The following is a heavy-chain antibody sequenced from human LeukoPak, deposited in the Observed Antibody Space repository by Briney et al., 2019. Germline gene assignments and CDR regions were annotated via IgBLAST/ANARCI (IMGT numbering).Heavy chain of an antibody. CDR1: VGSISSDC. D-gene: IGHD2-15*01. CDR2: FYYSGST. J-gene: IGHJ5*02. CDR3: ARDRGYCSGGSCYRWFDP. V-gene: IGHV4-59*01. Sequence: SETLSVTCTVSVGSISSDCWSWIRRPPGKGLGWIGYFYYSGSTNYNPSLMSRVTISVDTSKNQFSLKLSSVTAADTAVYYCARDRGYCSGGSCYRWFDPWGQGTLVSVSS.